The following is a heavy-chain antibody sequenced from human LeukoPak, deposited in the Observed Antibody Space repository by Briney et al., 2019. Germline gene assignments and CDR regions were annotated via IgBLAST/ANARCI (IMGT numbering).Heavy chain of an antibody. Sequence: GGSLRLSCAASGFTFSSYAMSWVRQAPGKGLEWVAVIWYDGSNKYYADSVKGRFTISRDNSKNTLYLQMNSLRAEDTAVYYCARDPHLYGDYTPRGYYFDYWGQGTLVTVSS. CDR1: GFTFSSYA. D-gene: IGHD4-17*01. J-gene: IGHJ4*02. V-gene: IGHV3-33*08. CDR3: ARDPHLYGDYTPRGYYFDY. CDR2: IWYDGSNK.